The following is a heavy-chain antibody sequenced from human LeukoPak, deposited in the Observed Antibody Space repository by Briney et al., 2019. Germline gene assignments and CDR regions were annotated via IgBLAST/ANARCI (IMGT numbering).Heavy chain of an antibody. J-gene: IGHJ4*02. D-gene: IGHD3-22*01. Sequence: ASVKVSCKASGGTFSSYAISWVRQAPGQGLEWMGGIIPIFGTANYAQKFQGRVTITADESTGTAYMELSSLRSEDTAVYYCARGPTFYYDSSGYYPLFFDYWGQGTLVTVSS. CDR1: GGTFSSYA. CDR2: IIPIFGTA. V-gene: IGHV1-69*13. CDR3: ARGPTFYYDSSGYYPLFFDY.